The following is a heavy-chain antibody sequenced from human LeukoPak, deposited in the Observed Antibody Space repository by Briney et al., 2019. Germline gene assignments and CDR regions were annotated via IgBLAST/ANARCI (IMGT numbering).Heavy chain of an antibody. J-gene: IGHJ6*03. D-gene: IGHD5/OR15-5a*01. Sequence: GGSLRLSCAASGFTFSSYAMSRVRQAPGKGLEWVSAISGSGGSTYYADSVKGRFTISRDNSKNTLYLQMNSLRAEDTAVYYCAKMRVPYYYYMDVWGKGTTVTVSS. CDR2: ISGSGGST. CDR1: GFTFSSYA. CDR3: AKMRVPYYYYMDV. V-gene: IGHV3-23*01.